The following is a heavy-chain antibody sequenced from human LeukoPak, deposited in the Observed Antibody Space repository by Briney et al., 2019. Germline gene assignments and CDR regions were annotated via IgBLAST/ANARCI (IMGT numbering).Heavy chain of an antibody. CDR1: GFTFSKYW. CDR2: TNTDGTVT. Sequence: PGGSLRLSCAASGFTFSKYWLLWVRQAPGKGLESVSRTNTDGTVTTYADSVKGRFTVSRGNADNTMFLQMNSVRDEDTAVYYCATKQWLAPPPDSWGQGTPVTVSS. V-gene: IGHV3-74*01. J-gene: IGHJ4*02. D-gene: IGHD6-19*01. CDR3: ATKQWLAPPPDS.